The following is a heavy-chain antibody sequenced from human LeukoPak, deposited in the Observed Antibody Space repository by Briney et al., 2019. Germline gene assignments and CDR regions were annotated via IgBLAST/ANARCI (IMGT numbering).Heavy chain of an antibody. J-gene: IGHJ4*02. CDR1: GFTFSSYA. D-gene: IGHD3-10*01. CDR2: ISGSGGST. V-gene: IGHV3-23*01. CDR3: AKSVYGSGNY. Sequence: PGGSLRLSCAASGFTFSSYAVSWVRQAPGKGLEWVSSISGSGGSTYSADSVKGRFTISRDNSKNTVSLQMNSLRAEDTAVYYCAKSVYGSGNYWGQGTLVTVSS.